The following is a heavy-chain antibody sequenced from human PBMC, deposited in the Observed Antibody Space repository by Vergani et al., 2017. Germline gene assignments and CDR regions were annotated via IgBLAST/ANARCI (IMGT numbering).Heavy chain of an antibody. J-gene: IGHJ1*01. Sequence: QVQLVESGAEVKKPGSSVKVSCKASGGTFSSYAISWVRQAPGQGLEWMGGIIPIFGTANYAQKFQGRVTITADKSTSTAYMELSSLRSEDTAVYYCASFLPAAIWAEYFQHWGQGTLVTVSS. CDR1: GGTFSSYA. CDR3: ASFLPAAIWAEYFQH. V-gene: IGHV1-69*06. CDR2: IIPIFGTA. D-gene: IGHD2-2*01.